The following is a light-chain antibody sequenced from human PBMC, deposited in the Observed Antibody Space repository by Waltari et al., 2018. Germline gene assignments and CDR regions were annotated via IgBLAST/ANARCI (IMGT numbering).Light chain of an antibody. CDR2: ADN. CDR1: TSNIGAGFD. Sequence: QSVLTQPPSVSGAPGQRVTIPCTGSTSNIGAGFDVHWYQHLQGTAHKLRISADNSRPAGVSDRFSGAQSGTSASLAITGLQAEDEADYYCQSYDSSLSGWVFGGGTKLTVL. J-gene: IGLJ3*02. CDR3: QSYDSSLSGWV. V-gene: IGLV1-40*01.